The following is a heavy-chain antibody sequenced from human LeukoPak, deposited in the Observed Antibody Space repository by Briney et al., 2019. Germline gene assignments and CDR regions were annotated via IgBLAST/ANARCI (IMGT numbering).Heavy chain of an antibody. CDR2: INPNSGGT. J-gene: IGHJ4*02. Sequence: ASVKVSCKASGYTFTGYYMHRVRQAPGQGLEWMGWINPNSGGTNYAQKFQGRVTMTRDTSISTAYMELSRLRSDDTAVYYCARGGVVVPAAIEAGDYWGQGTLVTVSS. CDR3: ARGGVVVPAAIEAGDY. CDR1: GYTFTGYY. V-gene: IGHV1-2*02. D-gene: IGHD2-2*02.